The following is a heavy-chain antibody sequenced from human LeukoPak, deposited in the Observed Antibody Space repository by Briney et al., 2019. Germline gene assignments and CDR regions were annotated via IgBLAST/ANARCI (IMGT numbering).Heavy chain of an antibody. CDR1: GYSFTTYW. CDR3: ARHVGGEKYYYGSGSYYHYYYYYMDV. J-gene: IGHJ6*03. CDR2: IYPDDSDT. D-gene: IGHD3-10*01. Sequence: GESLKISCKTSGYSFTTYWIGWVRQMPGTGLEWVGAIYPDDSDTRYSPSFQGQVTISADKSISTAYLQWSSLKASDTAMYYCARHVGGEKYYYGSGSYYHYYYYYMDVWGKGTTVTVSS. V-gene: IGHV5-51*01.